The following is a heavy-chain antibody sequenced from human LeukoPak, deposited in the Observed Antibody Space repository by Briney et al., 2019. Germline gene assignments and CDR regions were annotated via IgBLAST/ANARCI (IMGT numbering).Heavy chain of an antibody. Sequence: SETLSLTCTVTGGSISSSNYYWGCIRQPPGKGLEWIGNIYYSGSTYYNPSLKSGVIMSVDTSENQLFLKVSSVTAADTAVYYCARVDYSSSADNYYYYYMDVWVKGTTVTVSS. CDR1: GGSISSSNYY. D-gene: IGHD6-6*01. CDR2: IYYSGST. V-gene: IGHV4-39*01. CDR3: ARVDYSSSADNYYYYYMDV. J-gene: IGHJ6*03.